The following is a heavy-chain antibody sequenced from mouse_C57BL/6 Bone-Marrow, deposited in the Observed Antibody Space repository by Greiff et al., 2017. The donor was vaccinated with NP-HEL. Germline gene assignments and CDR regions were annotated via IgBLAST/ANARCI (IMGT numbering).Heavy chain of an antibody. J-gene: IGHJ1*03. CDR3: AREGNYYGSSNGYFDV. D-gene: IGHD1-1*01. V-gene: IGHV1-69*01. CDR2: IDPSDSYT. Sequence: VQLQQPGAELVMPGASVKLSCKASGYTFTSYWMHWVKQRPGQGLEWIGEIDPSDSYTNYNQKFKGKSTLTVDKSSSTAYMQLSSLTSEDSAVYYCAREGNYYGSSNGYFDVWGTGTTVTVSS. CDR1: GYTFTSYW.